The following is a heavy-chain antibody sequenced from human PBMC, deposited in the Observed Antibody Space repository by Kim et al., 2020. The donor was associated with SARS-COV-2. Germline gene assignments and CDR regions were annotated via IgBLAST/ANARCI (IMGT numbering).Heavy chain of an antibody. CDR3: ARDQTGIAAVTPDDAFDI. D-gene: IGHD6-13*01. CDR1: GYTFTSYY. CDR2: INPSGGST. V-gene: IGHV1-46*01. J-gene: IGHJ3*02. Sequence: ASVKVSCKASGYTFTSYYMHWVRQAPGQGLEWMGIINPSGGSTSYAQKFQGRVTMTRDTSTSTVYMELSSLRSEDTAVYYCARDQTGIAAVTPDDAFDIWGQGTMVTVSS.